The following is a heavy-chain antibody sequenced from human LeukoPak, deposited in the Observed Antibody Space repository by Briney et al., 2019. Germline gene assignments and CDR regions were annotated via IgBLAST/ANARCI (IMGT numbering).Heavy chain of an antibody. CDR2: IKEDGSEK. V-gene: IGHV3-7*03. CDR1: GFTFSIYW. D-gene: IGHD6-13*01. J-gene: IGHJ4*02. CDR3: ARAEAPGTSGC. Sequence: GGSLRLSCAASGFTFSIYWMSWVRQAPGKGLEWVPIIKEDGSEKYYVDSVKGRFTISRDNAKNSLYLQMNSLRAEDTAVYYCARAEAPGTSGCWGQGTLVTVSS.